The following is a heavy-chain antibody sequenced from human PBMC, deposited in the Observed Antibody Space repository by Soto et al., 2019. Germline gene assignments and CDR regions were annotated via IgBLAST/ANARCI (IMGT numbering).Heavy chain of an antibody. CDR2: ISRSGSAL. CDR1: GVTFISYS. V-gene: IGHV3-21*01. D-gene: IGHD2-15*01. Sequence: PGGFLRLSCAASGVTFISYSMSWVRQAPGKGPEWVSSISRSGSALYYGDSLKGRFTISRDNAENSLYLQMDSLRAEDTAVYYCAARYCTDGRCPFDYWGPGTLVTVSS. CDR3: AARYCTDGRCPFDY. J-gene: IGHJ4*02.